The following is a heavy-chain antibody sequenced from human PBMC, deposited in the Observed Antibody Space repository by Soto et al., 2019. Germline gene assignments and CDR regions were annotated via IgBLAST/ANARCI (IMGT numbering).Heavy chain of an antibody. Sequence: QVQLVQSGAEVKKPGSSVKVSCKASGGTFSSYTISWVRQAPGQGLEWMGRIIPILGIANYAQKFQGRVTITADKSTSTAYMELSSLRSEDTAVYYCAREILPKIAGHYYYYMDVWGKGTTVTVSS. D-gene: IGHD2-15*01. V-gene: IGHV1-69*08. CDR2: IIPILGIA. CDR1: GGTFSSYT. CDR3: AREILPKIAGHYYYYMDV. J-gene: IGHJ6*03.